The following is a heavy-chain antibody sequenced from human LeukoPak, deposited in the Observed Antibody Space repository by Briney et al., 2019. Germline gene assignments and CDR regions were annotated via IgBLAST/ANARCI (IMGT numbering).Heavy chain of an antibody. D-gene: IGHD6-6*01. CDR1: GGSFSGYY. CDR3: AGGKRGYSSSDY. Sequence: SETLSLTCAVYGGSFSGYYWSWIRQPPGKGLEWIGEINHSGSTNYNPSLKSRVTITVDTSKNQFSLKLSSVTAADTAVYYCAGGKRGYSSSDYWGQGTLVTVSS. J-gene: IGHJ4*02. CDR2: INHSGST. V-gene: IGHV4-34*01.